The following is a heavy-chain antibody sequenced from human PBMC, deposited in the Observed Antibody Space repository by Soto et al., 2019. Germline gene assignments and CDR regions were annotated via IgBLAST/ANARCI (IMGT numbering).Heavy chain of an antibody. V-gene: IGHV3-9*01. J-gene: IGHJ6*03. CDR2: ISWNSGSI. D-gene: IGHD3-10*01. CDR1: GFTFDDYA. CDR3: AKDFVLLGSGAFGIMDV. Sequence: PGGSLRLSCAASGFTFDDYAMHWVRQAPGKGLEWVSGISWNSGSIGYADSVKGRFTISRDNAKNSLYLQMNSLRAEDTALYYCAKDFVLLGSGAFGIMDVWGKGTTVTVSS.